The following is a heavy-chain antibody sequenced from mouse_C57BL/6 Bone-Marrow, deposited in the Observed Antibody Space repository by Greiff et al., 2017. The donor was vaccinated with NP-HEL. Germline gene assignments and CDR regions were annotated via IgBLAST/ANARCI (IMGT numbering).Heavy chain of an antibody. CDR1: GFTFSSYG. Sequence: VKLLESGGDLVKPGGSLKLSCAASGFTFSSYGMSWVRQTPDKRLEWVATISSGGSYTYYPDSFKGRFTISRDNAKNTLYLQMSSLKSEDAAVYYCARDYYGSAFAYWGKGTLVTVSA. CDR3: ARDYYGSAFAY. D-gene: IGHD1-1*01. CDR2: ISSGGSYT. J-gene: IGHJ3*01. V-gene: IGHV5-6*02.